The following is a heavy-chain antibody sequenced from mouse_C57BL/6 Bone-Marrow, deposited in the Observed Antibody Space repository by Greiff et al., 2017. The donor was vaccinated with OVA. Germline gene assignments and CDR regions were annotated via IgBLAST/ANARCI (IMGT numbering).Heavy chain of an antibody. V-gene: IGHV1-59*01. CDR3: ARFLRPFDY. J-gene: IGHJ2*01. Sequence: QVQLQQSGAELVRPGTSVKLSCKASGYTFTSYWMHWVKQRPGQGLEWIGVIDPSDSYTNYNQKFKGKATLTVDTSSSTAYMQLSSLTSEDSAVYYCARFLRPFDYWGQGTTLTVSS. CDR1: GYTFTSYW. CDR2: IDPSDSYT.